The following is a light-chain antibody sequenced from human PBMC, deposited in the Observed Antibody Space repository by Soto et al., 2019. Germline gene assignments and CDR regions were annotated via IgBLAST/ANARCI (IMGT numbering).Light chain of an antibody. V-gene: IGLV1-44*01. CDR2: SNN. CDR3: EAWDGSLNVVL. CDR1: SSNIGTNT. Sequence: QSVLTQPPSASGTPGQRVTISCSGSSSNIGTNTVNWYQDLPGSAPKLLIYSNNQRPPGVPYRFSGSKSGTSASLAISGLEPDDEADYYCEAWDGSLNVVLFGGGTQLTVL. J-gene: IGLJ2*01.